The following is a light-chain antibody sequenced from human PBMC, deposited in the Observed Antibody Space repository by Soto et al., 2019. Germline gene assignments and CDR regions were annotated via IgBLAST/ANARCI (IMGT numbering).Light chain of an antibody. CDR3: QQRSHWPPIT. CDR1: QSVSSY. Sequence: EIVLTQSPATLSLSPGERATLSCRASQSVSSYLAWYQQKPGQAPRLLIYDASNRATGIPARFSGSGSGTDFTLTISSLEPEDFAVYYCQQRSHWPPITVGQGTRL. V-gene: IGKV3-11*01. CDR2: DAS. J-gene: IGKJ5*01.